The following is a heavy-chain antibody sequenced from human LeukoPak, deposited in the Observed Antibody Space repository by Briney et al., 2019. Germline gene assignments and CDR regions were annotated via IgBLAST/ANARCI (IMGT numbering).Heavy chain of an antibody. CDR3: ARGFTRIYYFDY. V-gene: IGHV4-31*03. J-gene: IGHJ4*02. D-gene: IGHD1-1*01. Sequence: SETLSLTCTVSGGSISSGGYYWSWIRQHPGKGLEWIGYIYYSGSTYYNPSLKSRVTISVDTSKNQFSLKLSSVTAADTAVYYCARGFTRIYYFDYWGQGTLVTVSS. CDR1: GGSISSGGYY. CDR2: IYYSGST.